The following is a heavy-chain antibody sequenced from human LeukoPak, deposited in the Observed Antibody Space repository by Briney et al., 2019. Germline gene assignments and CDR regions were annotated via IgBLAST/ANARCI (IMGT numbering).Heavy chain of an antibody. CDR3: GRGLGIVGALDY. J-gene: IGHJ4*02. CDR2: ISSSSSYI. V-gene: IGHV3-21*01. CDR1: GFTFSSYS. D-gene: IGHD1-26*01. Sequence: GGSLRLSCAASGFTFSSYSMNWVRQAPGKGLEWVSSISSSSSYIYYTDSVKGRFTISRDNAKNSLYLQMNSLRAEDTAVYYCGRGLGIVGALDYWGQGTLVTVSS.